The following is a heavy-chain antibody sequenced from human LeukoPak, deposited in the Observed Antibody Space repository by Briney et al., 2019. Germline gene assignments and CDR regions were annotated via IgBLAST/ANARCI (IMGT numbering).Heavy chain of an antibody. V-gene: IGHV4-59*01. Sequence: SETLSLTCAVSGGSISSYYWSWIRQPPGKGLEWIGCIYYSGSTNYNPSLKSRVTISIDTSKDQFSLKLSSVTAADTAVYYCARDGYCTNTSCYRGWFDPWGQGTLVTVSS. CDR1: GGSISSYY. D-gene: IGHD2-2*03. CDR2: IYYSGST. J-gene: IGHJ5*02. CDR3: ARDGYCTNTSCYRGWFDP.